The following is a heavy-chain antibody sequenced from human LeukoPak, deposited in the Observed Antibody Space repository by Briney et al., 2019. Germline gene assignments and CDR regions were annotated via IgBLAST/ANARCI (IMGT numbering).Heavy chain of an antibody. Sequence: SETLSLTCTVSGGSISSSSYYWGWIRQPPGKGLEWIGSIYYSGSTYYNPSLKSRVTISVDTSKNQFSLKLSSVTAADTAVYYCARGEYYYGSGSYYSIVGYFDYWGQGTLVTVSS. J-gene: IGHJ4*02. D-gene: IGHD3-10*01. CDR1: GGSISSSSYY. V-gene: IGHV4-39*07. CDR3: ARGEYYYGSGSYYSIVGYFDY. CDR2: IYYSGST.